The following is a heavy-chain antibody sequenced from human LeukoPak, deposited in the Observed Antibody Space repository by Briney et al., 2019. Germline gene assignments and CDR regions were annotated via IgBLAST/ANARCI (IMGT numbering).Heavy chain of an antibody. J-gene: IGHJ4*02. CDR1: GFTFSNAW. CDR3: TTDIIWDY. D-gene: IGHD2-21*01. Sequence: GGSLRLSCAASGFTFSNAWMSWVRQAPGKGLEWVGRIKSKTDGATTDYAAPVKGRFTISRDDSKNTLYLQMNSLKAEDTAVYYCTTDIIWDYWGQGTLVTVSS. CDR2: IKSKTDGATT. V-gene: IGHV3-15*01.